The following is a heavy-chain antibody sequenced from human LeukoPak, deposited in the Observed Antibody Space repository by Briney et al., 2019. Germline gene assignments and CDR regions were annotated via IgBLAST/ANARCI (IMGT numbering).Heavy chain of an antibody. CDR3: ARNIYYASWGATFDI. V-gene: IGHV4-38-2*02. D-gene: IGHD1-26*01. Sequence: SETLSLTCTVSGDSISSGYYWDWIRQPPGKGLEWIGSIHQSGSSNFNPSLKRRVTISVDASKNQSSLKMRSVTAADTAVYYCARNIYYASWGATFDIWGQGTMVTVSS. J-gene: IGHJ3*02. CDR2: IHQSGSS. CDR1: GDSISSGYY.